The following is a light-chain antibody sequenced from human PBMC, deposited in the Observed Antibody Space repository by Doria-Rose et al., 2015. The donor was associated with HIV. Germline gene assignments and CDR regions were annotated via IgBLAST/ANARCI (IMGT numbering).Light chain of an antibody. CDR1: QSFSSTY. V-gene: IGKV3-20*01. Sequence: TQSPGTLSLSPGERATLSCRASQSFSSTYLAWYQQIPGQAPSLLLYDGSTRATGIPDRFSASGSGTDFTLTINRLEPEDFALYYCRQYGTSWTFGQGTKVEI. J-gene: IGKJ1*01. CDR3: RQYGTSWT. CDR2: DGS.